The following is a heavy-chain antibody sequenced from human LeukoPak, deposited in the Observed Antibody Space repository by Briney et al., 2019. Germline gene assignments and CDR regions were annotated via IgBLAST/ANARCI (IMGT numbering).Heavy chain of an antibody. Sequence: ASVKVSCKASGYTFTSYAMNWVRQAPGQGLEWMGWINTNTGNPTYAQGFTGRFVFSLDTSVSTAYLQISSLKAEDTAVYYCARVVGEFYYGSGRQNYYYYYYMDVWGKGTTVTVSS. CDR3: ARVVGEFYYGSGRQNYYYYYYMDV. CDR2: INTNTGNP. J-gene: IGHJ6*03. CDR1: GYTFTSYA. V-gene: IGHV7-4-1*02. D-gene: IGHD3-10*01.